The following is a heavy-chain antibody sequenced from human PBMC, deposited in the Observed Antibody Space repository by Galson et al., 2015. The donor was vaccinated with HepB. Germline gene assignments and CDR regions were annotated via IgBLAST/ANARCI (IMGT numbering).Heavy chain of an antibody. J-gene: IGHJ5*02. Sequence: SLRLSCAASGFTFSSYAMSWVRQAPGKGLEWVSAISDSGDSTYNADSVKGRFTISRDNSKNTLYLQMNSLRAEDTAVYYCAKGTQITMVQGVIMGMGLDPWGQGTLVTVSS. V-gene: IGHV3-23*01. CDR1: GFTFSSYA. CDR3: AKGTQITMVQGVIMGMGLDP. D-gene: IGHD3-10*01. CDR2: ISDSGDST.